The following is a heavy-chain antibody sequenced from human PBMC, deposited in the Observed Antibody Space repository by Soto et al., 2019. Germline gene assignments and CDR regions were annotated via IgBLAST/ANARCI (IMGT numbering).Heavy chain of an antibody. V-gene: IGHV2-5*01. Sequence: SGPTLVNPPQTLTLTCTFSGFSLSTIEVGVGWIRQPPGKALEWLALISWNDDKRYSPSLQSRLTITKDASKNQVVLTMTNMDPVDTATYYCAHQGGGYCSGDSCLGYFDYWGQGALVTVSS. CDR1: GFSLSTIEVG. D-gene: IGHD2-15*01. CDR2: ISWNDDK. J-gene: IGHJ4*02. CDR3: AHQGGGYCSGDSCLGYFDY.